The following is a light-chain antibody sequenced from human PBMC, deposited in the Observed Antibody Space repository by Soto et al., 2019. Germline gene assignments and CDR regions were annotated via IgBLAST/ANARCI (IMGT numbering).Light chain of an antibody. CDR1: SSNIGSHT. J-gene: IGLJ2*01. CDR3: AAWDDSLNGVV. Sequence: QAVVTQPPSASGTPGQTIAISCSGGSSNIGSHTVNWYQQLPGTAPRLLIYSTTQRPSGVPDRFSGSKSGTSASLAISGLQSEYEGDYYCAAWDDSLNGVVFGGGTKLTVL. V-gene: IGLV1-44*01. CDR2: STT.